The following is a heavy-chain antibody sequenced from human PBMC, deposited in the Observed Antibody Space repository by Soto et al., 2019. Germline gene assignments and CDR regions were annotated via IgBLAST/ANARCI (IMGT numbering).Heavy chain of an antibody. J-gene: IGHJ4*02. CDR3: ARDSPIGSTYSGYDAIDS. CDR1: GGTFSTST. V-gene: IGHV1-69*08. D-gene: IGHD5-12*01. CDR2: TIPILDVA. Sequence: QVQLVQSGAEVKKPGSSVKVSCKASGGTFSTSTFTWVRQARGQGLEWMGRTIPILDVADYAQDFQGRVTITADKSTSTAYKELTSLTSKDTAVYYCARDSPIGSTYSGYDAIDSWGQGTLVTVSS.